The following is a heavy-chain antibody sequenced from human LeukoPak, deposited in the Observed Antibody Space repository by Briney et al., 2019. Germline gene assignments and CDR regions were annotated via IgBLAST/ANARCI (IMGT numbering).Heavy chain of an antibody. V-gene: IGHV4-39*01. D-gene: IGHD1-1*01. CDR1: GASIINTNYY. CDR3: ARRHKTGTYRFDP. CDR2: IYYSGST. J-gene: IGHJ5*02. Sequence: PSETLSLTCTVSGASIINTNYYWDWIRQPPGKGLEWIGSIYYSGSTDYKPSLTSRVTISVDTSKNQFSLRLSSGTAADTAVYYCARRHKTGTYRFDPWGQGTLVTVSS.